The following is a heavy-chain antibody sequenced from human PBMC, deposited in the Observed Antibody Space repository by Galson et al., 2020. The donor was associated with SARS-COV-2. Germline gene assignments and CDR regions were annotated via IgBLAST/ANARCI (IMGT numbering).Heavy chain of an antibody. D-gene: IGHD6-13*01. CDR2: INPNSGGT. CDR1: GYTFTGYY. Sequence: ASVKVSCKASGYTFTGYYMHWVRQAPGQGLEWMGWINPNSGGTNYAQKFQGRVTMTRDTSISTAYMELSRLRSDDTAVYYCARAFARLSSSDDYWGQGTLVTVSS. J-gene: IGHJ4*02. CDR3: ARAFARLSSSDDY. V-gene: IGHV1-2*02.